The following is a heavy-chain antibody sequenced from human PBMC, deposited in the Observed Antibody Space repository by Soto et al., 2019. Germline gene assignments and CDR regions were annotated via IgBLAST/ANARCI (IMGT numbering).Heavy chain of an antibody. Sequence: EVQLVESGGGLEQPGRSLRLSCAASGFTADDYAMHWVRRAPGKGLEWVSGISWNSACICYADSVKGRFTISRDNARNSLYMQMNSLRPEDTAFYDCAKDSEARVYFYGGDFDSWVQGTLVTVSS. D-gene: IGHD2-8*01. J-gene: IGHJ4*02. CDR1: GFTADDYA. CDR3: AKDSEARVYFYGGDFDS. CDR2: ISWNSACI. V-gene: IGHV3-9*02.